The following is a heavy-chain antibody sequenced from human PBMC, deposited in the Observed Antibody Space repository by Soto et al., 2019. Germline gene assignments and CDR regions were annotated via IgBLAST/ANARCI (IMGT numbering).Heavy chain of an antibody. CDR1: GGSFSGYY. D-gene: IGHD3-10*01. Sequence: SETLSLTCAVYGGSFSGYYWSWIRQPPGKGLEWIGEINHSGSTSYNPSLKSRVTISVDTSKNQFSLKLSSVTAADTAVYYCARGLNYYGSGSYLWGQGTLVTVSS. J-gene: IGHJ4*02. CDR3: ARGLNYYGSGSYL. CDR2: INHSGST. V-gene: IGHV4-34*01.